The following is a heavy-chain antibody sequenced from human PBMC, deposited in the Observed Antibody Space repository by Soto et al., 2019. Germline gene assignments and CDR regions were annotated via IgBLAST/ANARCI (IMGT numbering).Heavy chain of an antibody. CDR2: INPSAGST. V-gene: IGHV1-46*03. CDR3: ASIAAVGTFDY. Sequence: QVQLVQSGAEVKKPGASVKVSCKASGYTFTTYYMHWVRQAPGQGLEWMGIINPSAGSTIYAQKVQGRVTMTRDTSTSTVYMELSSLRSEDTAVYYCASIAAVGTFDYWGQGTLVTVSS. J-gene: IGHJ4*02. D-gene: IGHD6-13*01. CDR1: GYTFTTYY.